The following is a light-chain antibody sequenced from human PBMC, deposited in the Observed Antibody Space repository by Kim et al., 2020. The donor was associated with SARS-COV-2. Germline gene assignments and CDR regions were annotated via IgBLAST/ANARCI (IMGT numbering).Light chain of an antibody. J-gene: IGKJ4*01. CDR3: QQSHTTPLLT. CDR1: QSISTY. V-gene: IGKV1-39*01. Sequence: SVGDRVTIACRASQSISTYLNCYQQKPGKAPKLLIYAASSLQSGVPSRFSGSGSGTDFTLTISSLQLEHFATYYCQQSHTTPLLTFGGGTKVDIK. CDR2: AAS.